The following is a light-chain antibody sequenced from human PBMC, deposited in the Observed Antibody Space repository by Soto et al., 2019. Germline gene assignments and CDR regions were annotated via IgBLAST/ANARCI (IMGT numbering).Light chain of an antibody. Sequence: QSALTQPRSVSGSPGQSVTISCTGTSSDVGGYNYVSWYQQHPGKAPKLMIYEANKRPSGASNRFSGSKSGNTASLTISGLQAEDEADYYCCSYADGTTYVFGTGTKVTVL. CDR3: CSYADGTTYV. V-gene: IGLV2-11*01. CDR1: SSDVGGYNY. J-gene: IGLJ1*01. CDR2: EAN.